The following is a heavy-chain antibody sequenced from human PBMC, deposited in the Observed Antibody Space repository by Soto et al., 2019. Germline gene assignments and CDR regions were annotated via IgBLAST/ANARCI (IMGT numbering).Heavy chain of an antibody. Sequence: GGSLRLSCAASGFTFSSYWMSWVRQAPGKGLEWVANIKQDGSEKYYVDSVKGRFTISRDNAKNSLYLQMNSLRAEDTAVYYCARELGYYDILTDTYWYFDLWGRGTLVTVSS. CDR1: GFTFSSYW. V-gene: IGHV3-7*05. CDR2: IKQDGSEK. J-gene: IGHJ2*01. D-gene: IGHD3-9*01. CDR3: ARELGYYDILTDTYWYFDL.